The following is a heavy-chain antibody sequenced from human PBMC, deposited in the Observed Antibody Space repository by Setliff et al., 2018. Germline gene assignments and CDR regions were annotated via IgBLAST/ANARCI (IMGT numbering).Heavy chain of an antibody. Sequence: GESLKISCAASGFALNSYAMIWVRLAPGKGLEWVSVIYSGGRTTYYADSVEGRFTISRDSSKNTLYLQMNSLRVEDTAVYYCAKRRSSSWFGGMDYWGQGTLVTVSS. D-gene: IGHD6-13*01. CDR1: GFALNSYA. CDR2: IYSGGRTT. J-gene: IGHJ4*02. V-gene: IGHV3-23*03. CDR3: AKRRSSSWFGGMDY.